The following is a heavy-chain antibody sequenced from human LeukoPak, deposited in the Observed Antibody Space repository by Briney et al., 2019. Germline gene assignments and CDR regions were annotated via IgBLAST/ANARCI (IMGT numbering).Heavy chain of an antibody. CDR2: ISRSSIYK. CDR3: ARETYCSGGSCYKGNAFDI. J-gene: IGHJ3*02. Sequence: GGSLRLSCAASGFTFSNYNMNWVRQAPGKGLEWVSSISRSSIYKYYADSMKGRFTISRDNAKNSLYLQMNSLRADDTAVYYCARETYCSGGSCYKGNAFDIWGQGTMVTVSS. D-gene: IGHD2-15*01. CDR1: GFTFSNYN. V-gene: IGHV3-21*01.